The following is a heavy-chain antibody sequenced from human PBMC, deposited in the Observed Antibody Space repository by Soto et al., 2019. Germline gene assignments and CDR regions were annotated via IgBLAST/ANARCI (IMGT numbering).Heavy chain of an antibody. V-gene: IGHV3-23*01. CDR3: AKDPDMIVVVITPSGAFDI. Sequence: EVQLLESGGGLVQPGGSQRLSCAASGFTFSSYAMSWVRQAPGKGLEWVSAISGSGGSTYYADSVKGRFTISRDNSKNTLYLQMNSLRAEDTAVYYCAKDPDMIVVVITPSGAFDIWGQGTMVTVSS. CDR2: ISGSGGST. CDR1: GFTFSSYA. J-gene: IGHJ3*02. D-gene: IGHD3-22*01.